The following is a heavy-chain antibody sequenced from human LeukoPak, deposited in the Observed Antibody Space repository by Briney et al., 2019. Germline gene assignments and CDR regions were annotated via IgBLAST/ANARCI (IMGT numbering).Heavy chain of an antibody. V-gene: IGHV3-23*01. J-gene: IGHJ4*02. D-gene: IGHD3-10*01. Sequence: GGSLRLSCAASGFTFSAYAMSWVRQAPGKGLEWVSAISGGGGSTYYADSVKGRFTISRDNSKNTLYLQMNSLRAEDTAVYYYTKRAYYPSGSQWGVADYWGQGALVTVSS. CDR3: TKRAYYPSGSQWGVADY. CDR2: ISGGGGST. CDR1: GFTFSAYA.